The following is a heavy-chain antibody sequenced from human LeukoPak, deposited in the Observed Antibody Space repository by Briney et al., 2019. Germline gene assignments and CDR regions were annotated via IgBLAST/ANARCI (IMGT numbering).Heavy chain of an antibody. V-gene: IGHV3-9*01. CDR3: AKGMNPGAIRVGMDA. D-gene: IGHD5-24*01. CDR2: ISWDSGKI. Sequence: PGGSLRLSCAASGFSFDDYGMHWVRQAPGKGLEWVSGISWDSGKIIYAGSVKGRFTISRDNAKKSLYLQMNSLRGEDTALYYCAKGMNPGAIRVGMDAWGQGTTVAVSS. J-gene: IGHJ6*02. CDR1: GFSFDDYG.